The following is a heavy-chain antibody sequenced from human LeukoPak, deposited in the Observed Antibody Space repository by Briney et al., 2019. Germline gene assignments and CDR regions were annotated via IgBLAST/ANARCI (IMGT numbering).Heavy chain of an antibody. CDR3: ARSGIKMVRGVIIKSPYHMDV. Sequence: GGSLRLSCAASGFKFRSYGMHWVRQAPGKGLEWVALISFDESNKYYLDSVKGRFTISRVDAKNSLSLQMNSLRAEDTAVYYCARSGIKMVRGVIIKSPYHMDVWGKGTTVTVSS. J-gene: IGHJ6*03. V-gene: IGHV3-30*03. CDR2: ISFDESNK. CDR1: GFKFRSYG. D-gene: IGHD3-10*01.